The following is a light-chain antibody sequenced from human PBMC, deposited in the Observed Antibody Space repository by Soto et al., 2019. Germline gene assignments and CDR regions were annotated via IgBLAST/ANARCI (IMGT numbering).Light chain of an antibody. CDR2: DTF. CDR1: QGVRSN. J-gene: IGKJ2*01. CDR3: QHYNNWPPYN. Sequence: ETVKTKYPDTLSMSPGERVTLSCRASQGVRSNVAWYQQKGGQAPRLLIYDTFIRAAGIPARFSGSASGTEFTLVISSLQSEDSAIYYCQHYNNWPPYNFGQGTKVEIK. V-gene: IGKV3D-15*01.